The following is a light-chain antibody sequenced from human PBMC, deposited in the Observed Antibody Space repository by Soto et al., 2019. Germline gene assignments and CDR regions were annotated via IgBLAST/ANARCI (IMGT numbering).Light chain of an antibody. J-gene: IGLJ2*01. CDR3: SSYTSITTHLI. CDR2: AVD. CDR1: GSDVGGYDL. Sequence: QSVLTQPASVSGSPGQSITISCTGSGSDVGGYDLVSWYQQYPGKAPRLIIYAVDNRPSGVSDRFSGSKSGNTASLTISGLQAEDEADYYCSSYTSITTHLIFGGGTKVTVL. V-gene: IGLV2-14*01.